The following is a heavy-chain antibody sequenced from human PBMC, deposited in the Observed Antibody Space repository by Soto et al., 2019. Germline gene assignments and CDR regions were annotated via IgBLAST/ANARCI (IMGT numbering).Heavy chain of an antibody. V-gene: IGHV3-30*18. Sequence: QTGGSLRLSCAASGFTFSSYGMHWVRQAPGKGLEWVAVISYDGSNKYYADSVKGRFTISRDNSKNTLYLQMNSLRAEDTAVYYCAKDSHFFWSGYYHHYYYYGMDVWGQGTTVTVSS. J-gene: IGHJ6*02. CDR3: AKDSHFFWSGYYHHYYYYGMDV. CDR1: GFTFSSYG. CDR2: ISYDGSNK. D-gene: IGHD3-3*01.